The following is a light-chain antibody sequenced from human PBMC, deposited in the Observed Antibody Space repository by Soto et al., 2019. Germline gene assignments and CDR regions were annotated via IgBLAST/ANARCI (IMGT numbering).Light chain of an antibody. CDR3: SSFSGNNTLV. J-gene: IGLJ2*01. CDR2: EVS. Sequence: QSALTQPPSASGSPGQSVTISCTGTSSDVGGYNYVSWYQQHPGKAPKLMISEVSKRPSGVPDRFSGSKSGNTASLTVSGLQAEDEADYSCSSFSGNNTLVFSGGTKLTVL. V-gene: IGLV2-8*01. CDR1: SSDVGGYNY.